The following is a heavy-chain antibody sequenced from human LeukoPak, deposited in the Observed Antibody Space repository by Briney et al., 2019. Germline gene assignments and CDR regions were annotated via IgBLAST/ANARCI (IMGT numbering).Heavy chain of an antibody. Sequence: GGSLRLSCAASGFTFSSYGMHWVRQAPGKGLEGVAVISYDGSNKYYADSVKGRFTISRDNSKNTLYLQMNSLRAEDTAVYYCAKDFWTAGSGYYDYWGQGTLVTVSS. J-gene: IGHJ4*02. V-gene: IGHV3-30*18. CDR1: GFTFSSYG. D-gene: IGHD3-22*01. CDR3: AKDFWTAGSGYYDY. CDR2: ISYDGSNK.